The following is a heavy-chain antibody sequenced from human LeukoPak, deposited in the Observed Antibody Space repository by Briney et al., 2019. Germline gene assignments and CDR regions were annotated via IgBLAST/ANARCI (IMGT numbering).Heavy chain of an antibody. V-gene: IGHV4-61*08. D-gene: IGHD3-10*01. CDR1: GDSVSSAGFH. Sequence: PSETLSLTCTVSGDSVSSAGFHWSWIRQPPGRRLEWIGYISYSGSTNYNPSFNSRVTISLDTSNNQFSLKLSSLTAADTAIYFCANYERGPGSFYVDYWGQGALVSVSS. J-gene: IGHJ4*02. CDR2: ISYSGST. CDR3: ANYERGPGSFYVDY.